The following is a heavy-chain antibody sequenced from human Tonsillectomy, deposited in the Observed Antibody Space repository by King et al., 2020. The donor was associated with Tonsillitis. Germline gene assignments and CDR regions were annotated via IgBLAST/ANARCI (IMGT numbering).Heavy chain of an antibody. D-gene: IGHD3-3*01. CDR3: AKGRTVLRFLEWLSNDAFDS. Sequence: VQLVEAGGGLVQPGRYLRLSCAASGFTFGDYAMHWVRQAPGKGLEWVSVLSWNSGNRGYADSVRGRFTISRDNAKNSLYVQMNSLRAAYTALYYCAKGRTVLRFLEWLSNDAFDSWGQGTMVTVSS. J-gene: IGHJ3*02. CDR1: GFTFGDYA. V-gene: IGHV3-9*01. CDR2: LSWNSGNR.